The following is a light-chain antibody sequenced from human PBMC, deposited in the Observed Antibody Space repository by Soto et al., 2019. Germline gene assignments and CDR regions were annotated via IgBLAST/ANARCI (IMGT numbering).Light chain of an antibody. CDR3: QQSYTTPPT. Sequence: DIQMTQSPSSLSASVGDRVTITCRASQSISSNLNWFQQKPGTAPKLLIYAASSLQSGVPSRFSGSGSGTDFTLTISSLQPEDFATYFCQQSYTTPPTFGQGTKLEIK. CDR2: AAS. V-gene: IGKV1-39*01. CDR1: QSISSN. J-gene: IGKJ2*01.